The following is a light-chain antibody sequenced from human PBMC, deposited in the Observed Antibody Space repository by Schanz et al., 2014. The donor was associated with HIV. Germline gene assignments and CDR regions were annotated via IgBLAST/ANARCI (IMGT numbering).Light chain of an antibody. CDR3: ATWDDSLNGVV. Sequence: QSVLTQPRSVSGSPGQSITISCTGTSSDIGAFNFVSWYQHHPGKAPKVIIYDVGKRPSGVPDRFSGSKSGNAASLTISGLQSDDEAHYYCATWDDSLNGVVFGGGTKLTVL. CDR1: SSDIGAFNF. J-gene: IGLJ2*01. CDR2: DVG. V-gene: IGLV2-11*01.